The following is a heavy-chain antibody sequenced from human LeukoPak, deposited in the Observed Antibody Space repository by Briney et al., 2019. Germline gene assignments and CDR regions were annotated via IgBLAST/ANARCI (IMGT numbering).Heavy chain of an antibody. CDR1: GFTFTFSIYS. CDR3: ARASRGYCGGDCHYWYFDL. V-gene: IGHV3-21*01. Sequence: GGSLRLSCAASGFTFTFSIYSMDWVRQAPGKGPEWVSSISSSSDYIFYADSVKGRFTISRDNAKNSLYLQMNSLRAEDTAVYYCARASRGYCGGDCHYWYFDLWGRGTLVTVSS. D-gene: IGHD2-21*02. CDR2: ISSSSDYI. J-gene: IGHJ2*01.